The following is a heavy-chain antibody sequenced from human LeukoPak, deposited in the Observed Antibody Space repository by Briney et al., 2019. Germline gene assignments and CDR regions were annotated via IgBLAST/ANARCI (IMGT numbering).Heavy chain of an antibody. D-gene: IGHD3-3*01. V-gene: IGHV7-4-1*02. J-gene: IGHJ4*02. CDR3: ARDSVRAISTILDY. CDR1: GGTFSSYA. Sequence: VASMKVSCKASGGTFSSYAISWVRQAPGQGLEWMGWINTDTGNPTYGQGFTGRFVFSLDTSATTAYLEISSLETEDTAIYYCARDSVRAISTILDYWGQGTLVTVSS. CDR2: INTDTGNP.